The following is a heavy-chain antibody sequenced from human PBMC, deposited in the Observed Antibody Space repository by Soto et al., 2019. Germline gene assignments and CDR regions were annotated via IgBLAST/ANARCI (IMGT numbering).Heavy chain of an antibody. V-gene: IGHV3-9*01. Sequence: PGGSLRLSCAASGFTFDDYAMHWVRQAPGKGLEWVSGISWNSGSIGYADSVKGRFTISRDNAKNSLYLQMNSLRAEDTALYYCAKDMEEQQLGLNPFDYWRQGTLVTVSS. CDR2: ISWNSGSI. J-gene: IGHJ4*02. CDR1: GFTFDDYA. D-gene: IGHD6-13*01. CDR3: AKDMEEQQLGLNPFDY.